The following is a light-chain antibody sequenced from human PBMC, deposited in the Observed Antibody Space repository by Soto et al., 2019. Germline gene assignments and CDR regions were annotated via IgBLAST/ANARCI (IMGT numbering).Light chain of an antibody. CDR2: GVS. CDR3: HQYGNSPLT. J-gene: IGKJ4*01. V-gene: IGKV3-20*01. Sequence: EIGLTQSPATLSLSPGDRATLSCRASQSVRSDYFAWYQQKPGQPPRVILFGVSTRATAIPDRFSGSGSGPDVTLTISRLEPDDFGLYYCHQYGNSPLTFGGGTKVE. CDR1: QSVRSDY.